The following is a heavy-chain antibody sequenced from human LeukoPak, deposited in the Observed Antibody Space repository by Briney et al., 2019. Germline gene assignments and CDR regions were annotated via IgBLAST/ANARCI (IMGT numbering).Heavy chain of an antibody. V-gene: IGHV3-30-3*01. J-gene: IGHJ4*02. D-gene: IGHD6-19*01. CDR3: ARVVSSGWSLPLDY. Sequence: GGSLRLSCAASGFTFSTYAMHWVRQAPGKGLEWVAATSYDGSNKYNADSVKGRFTISRDNSNSTLYLQMNSLGTEDTAVYYCARVVSSGWSLPLDYWGQGTLVTVSS. CDR2: TSYDGSNK. CDR1: GFTFSTYA.